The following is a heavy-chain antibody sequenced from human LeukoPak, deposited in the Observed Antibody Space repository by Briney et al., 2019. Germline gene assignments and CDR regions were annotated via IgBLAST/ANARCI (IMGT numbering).Heavy chain of an antibody. CDR3: ARDIVGAPLDY. Sequence: ASVKVSCKASGYTFTGYYIHWVRQARGKGLEYMGRINPNNGGTNYAQKFQGRVTMTRDTSISTAYMELSRLRSDDTAVYYCARDIVGAPLDYWGQGTLVTVSS. J-gene: IGHJ4*02. V-gene: IGHV1-2*06. CDR2: INPNNGGT. D-gene: IGHD1-26*01. CDR1: GYTFTGYY.